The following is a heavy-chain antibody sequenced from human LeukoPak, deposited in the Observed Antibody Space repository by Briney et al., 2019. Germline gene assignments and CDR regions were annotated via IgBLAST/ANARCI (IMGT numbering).Heavy chain of an antibody. Sequence: GGSLRLSCAASGFTFSAYSLHWLRQAPGKGLEWVADLSYDGSNQYYADSVKGRFTISRDTSKNVLYLQMNSLGAEDTAAYYCAREYGIAAVGGLDVWGKGIPVTVSS. D-gene: IGHD6-25*01. CDR3: AREYGIAAVGGLDV. V-gene: IGHV3-30*04. CDR2: LSYDGSNQ. CDR1: GFTFSAYS. J-gene: IGHJ6*04.